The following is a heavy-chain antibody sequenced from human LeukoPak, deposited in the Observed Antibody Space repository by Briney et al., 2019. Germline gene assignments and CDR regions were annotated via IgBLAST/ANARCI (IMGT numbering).Heavy chain of an antibody. CDR3: ARGYLIYY. CDR1: GFTVNSNY. Sequence: PGGSLRLSCAASGFTVNSNYMSWVRHAPGKGLEWVSVVYSGDRTYYADSVKGRFTISRDDSTNTLYLLMNSLRAEDTAVYYCARGYLIYYWGQGTLVTVSS. V-gene: IGHV3-66*01. D-gene: IGHD3/OR15-3a*01. J-gene: IGHJ4*02. CDR2: VYSGDRT.